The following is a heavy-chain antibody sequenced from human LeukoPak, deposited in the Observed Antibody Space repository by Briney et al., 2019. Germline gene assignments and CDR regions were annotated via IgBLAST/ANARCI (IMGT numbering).Heavy chain of an antibody. CDR3: ARARAVYYYGSGSYFLDY. D-gene: IGHD3-10*01. V-gene: IGHV4-34*01. CDR2: INHSGST. J-gene: IGHJ4*02. CDR1: GGSFSGYY. Sequence: SETLSLTCAVYGGSFSGYYWSWIRQPPGKGLEWIGEINHSGSTNYNPSLKSRVTISVDTSKNQFSLKLSSVTAADTAVYYCARARAVYYYGSGSYFLDYWGQGTLVTVSS.